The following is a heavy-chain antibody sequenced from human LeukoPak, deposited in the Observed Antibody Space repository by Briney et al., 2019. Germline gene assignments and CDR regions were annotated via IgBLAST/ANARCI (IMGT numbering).Heavy chain of an antibody. CDR1: GGSFSGYY. CDR2: INHSGST. Sequence: SETLSLTCAVYGGSFSGYYWSWIRQPPGKGLEWIGEINHSGSTNYNPSLKSRVTISVDTSKNQFSLKLSSVTAADTAVYYCARYDVWGTYRAFDHWGQGTLVTVSS. CDR3: ARYDVWGTYRAFDH. D-gene: IGHD3-16*02. J-gene: IGHJ4*02. V-gene: IGHV4-34*01.